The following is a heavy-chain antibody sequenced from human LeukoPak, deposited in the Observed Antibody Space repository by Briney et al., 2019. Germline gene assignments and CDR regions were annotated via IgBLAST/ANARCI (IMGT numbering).Heavy chain of an antibody. V-gene: IGHV3-23*01. CDR1: GLNFQTTD. CDR3: AKVATNAYFDY. CDR2: THYGGTTT. J-gene: IGHJ4*02. Sequence: GGSLRLSCVDSGLNFQTTDITWVRQAPGKGLECISETHYGGTTTYYAASVKGRFTLSRDNARNTLYLQMDSLRAEDTAVYYCAKVATNAYFDYWGQGTLVTVSS.